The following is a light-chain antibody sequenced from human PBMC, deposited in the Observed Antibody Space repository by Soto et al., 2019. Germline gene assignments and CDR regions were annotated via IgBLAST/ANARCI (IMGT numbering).Light chain of an antibody. CDR3: AAWDDGLDAL. V-gene: IGLV1-44*01. CDR2: SDD. Sequence: QSVLTQPPSASGTPGQRVTISCSGSNSNIGRNAVNWYQQLPGSAPKLLIHSDDQRPSGVPDRFSGSSSGTSASLAISGLQSEDEADYYCAAWDDGLDALFGGETKVTVL. CDR1: NSNIGRNA. J-gene: IGLJ3*02.